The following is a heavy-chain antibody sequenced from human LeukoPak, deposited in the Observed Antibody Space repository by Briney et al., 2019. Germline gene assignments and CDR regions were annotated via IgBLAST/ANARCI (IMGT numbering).Heavy chain of an antibody. V-gene: IGHV3-9*01. D-gene: IGHD2-21*02. CDR1: GFTFDDYA. CDR2: ISWNSGSI. CDR3: AKDLGCGGGDCYSDDYFDY. J-gene: IGHJ4*02. Sequence: GRSLRLSCAASGFTFDDYAMHWVRQAPGKGLEWVSGISWNSGSIGYADSVKGRFTISRDNSKNTLYLQMNSLRAEDTAVYYCAKDLGCGGGDCYSDDYFDYWGQGTLVTVSS.